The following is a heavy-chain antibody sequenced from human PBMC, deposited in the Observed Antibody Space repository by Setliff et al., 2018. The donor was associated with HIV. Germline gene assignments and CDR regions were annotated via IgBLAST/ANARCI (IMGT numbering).Heavy chain of an antibody. J-gene: IGHJ4*02. CDR3: AKSGPSIGYISAH. Sequence: SETLSLTCSVSGASISSYYWSWIRQPPGKGLEWIGYISPTGNTNYNPSLKSRVTISTDTSKNQFSLNVRSVTAADTAVYFCAKSGPSIGYISAHWGQGTLVTVSS. V-gene: IGHV4-59*03. D-gene: IGHD5-12*01. CDR1: GASISSYY. CDR2: ISPTGNT.